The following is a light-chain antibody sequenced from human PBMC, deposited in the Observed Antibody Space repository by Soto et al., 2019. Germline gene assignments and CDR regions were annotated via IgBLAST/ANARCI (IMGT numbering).Light chain of an antibody. CDR1: QSVSSY. CDR3: QQRSNWLFT. CDR2: DAS. V-gene: IGKV3-11*01. Sequence: EIVLTQSPATLSLSPGERATLSCRASQSVSSYLAWYQQKPGQAPRLLISDASNRATGLPARFSGSGSGTAFTLTISSLEPEDFAFYYCQQRSNWLFTFGPGTKVDIK. J-gene: IGKJ3*01.